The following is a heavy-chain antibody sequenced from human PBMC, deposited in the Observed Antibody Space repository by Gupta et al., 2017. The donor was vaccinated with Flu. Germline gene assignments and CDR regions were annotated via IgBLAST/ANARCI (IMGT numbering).Heavy chain of an antibody. D-gene: IGHD2-15*01. CDR2: ISGSGGST. V-gene: IGHV3-23*01. CDR1: GFTFTSYD. Sequence: EVQLLESGGGLVQPGGSLRLSCAASGFTFTSYDMNWVRQAPGKGLEWVSAISGSGGSTYYADSVKGRLTISRDNSKNTLYLQMNSLRAEDTAVYYCAARGWTFPFDYWGQGTLVTVSS. J-gene: IGHJ4*02. CDR3: AARGWTFPFDY.